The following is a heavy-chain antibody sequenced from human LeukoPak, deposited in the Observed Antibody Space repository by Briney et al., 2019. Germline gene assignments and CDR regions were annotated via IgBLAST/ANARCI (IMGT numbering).Heavy chain of an antibody. CDR2: IYYSGST. V-gene: IGHV4-39*01. CDR1: GGSISSSSYY. D-gene: IGHD5-24*01. CDR3: ARLGGRWLHFDY. J-gene: IGHJ4*02. Sequence: SETLSLTCTVSGGSISSSSYYWGWIRQPPGKGLEWIGSIYYSGSTYYNPFLKSRVTISVDTSKNQFSLKLSSVTAADTAVYYCARLGGRWLHFDYWGQGTLVTVSS.